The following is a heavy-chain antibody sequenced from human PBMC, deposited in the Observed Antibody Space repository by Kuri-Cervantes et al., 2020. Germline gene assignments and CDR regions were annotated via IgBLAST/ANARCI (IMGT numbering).Heavy chain of an antibody. V-gene: IGHV3-74*01. CDR1: GFTFSGSA. CDR3: ARASGYCSGGSCYYYYYGMDV. Sequence: GGSLRLSCAASGFTFSGSAMHWVRQAPGKGLGWVSRINSDGSSTSYADSVKGRFTISRDNAKNTLYLQMNSLRAEDTAAYSCARASGYCSGGSCYYYYYGMDVWGQGTTVTVSS. CDR2: INSDGSST. J-gene: IGHJ6*02. D-gene: IGHD2-15*01.